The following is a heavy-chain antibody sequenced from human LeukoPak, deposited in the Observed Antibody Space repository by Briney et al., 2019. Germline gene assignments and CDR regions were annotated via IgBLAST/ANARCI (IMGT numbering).Heavy chain of an antibody. V-gene: IGHV3-7*01. CDR3: ARHRNKWELPPFDY. D-gene: IGHD1-26*01. J-gene: IGHJ4*02. Sequence: PGGSLRLSCAASGFTFSSYWMSWVRQAPGKGLEWVANIKQDGSEKYYVDSVKGRFTISRDNAKNSLYLQMNSLRAEDTAVYYCARHRNKWELPPFDYWGQGTLVTVSS. CDR1: GFTFSSYW. CDR2: IKQDGSEK.